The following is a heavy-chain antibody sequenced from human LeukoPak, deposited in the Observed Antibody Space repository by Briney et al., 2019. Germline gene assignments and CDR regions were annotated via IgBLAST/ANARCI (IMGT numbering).Heavy chain of an antibody. CDR3: ARSNY. CDR2: INQDGSEK. Sequence: GGSLRLSCTDSGFNFSNYWMSWVRQVPGKGLEWVANINQDGSEKRYVDSVKGRFTISRDNAKNSLYLQMNSLRAEDTAVYYCARSNYWGQGTLVTVSS. J-gene: IGHJ4*02. CDR1: GFNFSNYW. V-gene: IGHV3-7*01.